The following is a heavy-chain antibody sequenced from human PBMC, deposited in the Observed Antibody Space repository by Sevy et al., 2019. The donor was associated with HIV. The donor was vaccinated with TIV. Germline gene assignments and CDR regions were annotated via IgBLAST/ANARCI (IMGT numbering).Heavy chain of an antibody. V-gene: IGHV3-23*01. D-gene: IGHD3-9*01. CDR3: ARDRATSATGTLFDY. CDR2: LSDSGVST. CDR1: GFTSSSYA. J-gene: IGHJ4*02. Sequence: GGSLRLSCAASGFTSSSYAMSWVRQPPGRGLEWVSTLSDSGVSTYYADSVKGGFTMSRDNSKNILYLQMNSLRAEDTAVYYCARDRATSATGTLFDYWGQGTLVTVSS.